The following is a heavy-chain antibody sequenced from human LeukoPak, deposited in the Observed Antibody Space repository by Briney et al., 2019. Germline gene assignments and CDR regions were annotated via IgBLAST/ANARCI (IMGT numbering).Heavy chain of an antibody. V-gene: IGHV4-30-4*01. CDR1: GVSISSGDYY. D-gene: IGHD3-10*01. CDR2: IYYSGST. CDR3: ARSGITMVRGVPLYYYGMDV. Sequence: PSETLSLTCTVSGVSISSGDYYWSWIRQPPGKGLEWIGYIYYSGSTYYNPSLKSRVTISVDTSKNQFSLKLSSVTAANTAVYYCARSGITMVRGVPLYYYGMDVWGQGTTVTVSS. J-gene: IGHJ6*02.